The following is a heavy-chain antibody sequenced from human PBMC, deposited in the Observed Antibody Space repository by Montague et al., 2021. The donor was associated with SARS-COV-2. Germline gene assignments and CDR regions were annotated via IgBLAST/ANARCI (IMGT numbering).Heavy chain of an antibody. J-gene: IGHJ6*02. V-gene: IGHV4-59*12. CDR1: GGSISPYY. D-gene: IGHD3-3*01. CDR3: ARCSEYYDSPYYYYAMDV. Sequence: SETLSLTCTVSGGSISPYYWSWIRQSPGKGLECIGYTSFSGSTDYNPSLKSRVTISIDTSKNQFSLKLSSVTAADTAVYYCARCSEYYDSPYYYYAMDVGGQGTSASV. CDR2: TSFSGST.